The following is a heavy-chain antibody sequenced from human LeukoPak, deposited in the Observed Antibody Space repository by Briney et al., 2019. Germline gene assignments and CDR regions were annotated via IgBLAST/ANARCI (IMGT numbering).Heavy chain of an antibody. Sequence: GRSLRLSCAASGFTFSNYAMHWVRQAPGKGLEWVAVMYYDGISKYYADSVKGRFTISRDNSMNTLYLQMNSLRAEETAVYFCARDLYCSGGSCLYFDYWGQGTLVTVSS. V-gene: IGHV3-30*04. D-gene: IGHD2-15*01. CDR3: ARDLYCSGGSCLYFDY. CDR1: GFTFSNYA. CDR2: MYYDGISK. J-gene: IGHJ4*02.